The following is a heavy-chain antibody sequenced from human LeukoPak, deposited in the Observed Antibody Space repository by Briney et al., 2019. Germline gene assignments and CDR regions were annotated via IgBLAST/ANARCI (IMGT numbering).Heavy chain of an antibody. J-gene: IGHJ6*03. D-gene: IGHD1-26*01. CDR2: MYYSGST. CDR1: GGSISSSGYY. V-gene: IGHV4-39*07. Sequence: KSSETLSLTCTVSGGSISSSGYYWGWIRQPPGKGLEWIGSMYYSGSTNYNPSLKSRVTISVDTSKNQFSLKLSSVTAADTAVYYCARQMGGSYYVQTSYYYMDVWGKGTTVTISS. CDR3: ARQMGGSYYVQTSYYYMDV.